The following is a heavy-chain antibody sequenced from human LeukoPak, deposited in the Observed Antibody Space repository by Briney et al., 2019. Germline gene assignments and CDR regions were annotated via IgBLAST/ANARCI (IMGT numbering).Heavy chain of an antibody. D-gene: IGHD3-10*01. J-gene: IGHJ4*02. V-gene: IGHV3-30*02. CDR1: GFAFSSYG. Sequence: GGSLRLSCAASGFAFSSYGMHWVRQAPGKGLEWVAFIRYDGSNKYYADSVKGRFTISRDNSKNTLYLQMNSLRAEDTAVYYCAKDLSGMTAPTDYWGQGTLVTVSS. CDR3: AKDLSGMTAPTDY. CDR2: IRYDGSNK.